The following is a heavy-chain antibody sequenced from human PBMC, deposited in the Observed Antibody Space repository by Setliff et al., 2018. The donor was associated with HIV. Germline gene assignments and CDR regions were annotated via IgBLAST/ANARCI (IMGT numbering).Heavy chain of an antibody. CDR1: GYTFTSYA. D-gene: IGHD3-22*01. Sequence: ASVKVSCKASGYTFTSYAMHWVRQAPGQRLEWMGWTNAGNGNTKYSQKFQGRVTITRDTSASTAYMELSSLRSEDTAVYYCARRTHYYDSSGPWEAFDIWGQGTMVTVSS. CDR3: ARRTHYYDSSGPWEAFDI. V-gene: IGHV1-3*01. CDR2: TNAGNGNT. J-gene: IGHJ3*02.